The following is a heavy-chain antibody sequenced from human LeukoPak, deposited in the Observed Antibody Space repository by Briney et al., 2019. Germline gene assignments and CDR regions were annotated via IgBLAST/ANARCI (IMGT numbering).Heavy chain of an antibody. D-gene: IGHD5-18*01. CDR3: ARSRVGGYSYAQVYFFDY. J-gene: IGHJ4*02. CDR1: GGTLSSYA. Sequence: SVKVSCKASGGTLSSYAISWVRQAPGQGLEWMGGIIPIFGTANYAQKFQGRVTITADESTSTAYMELSSLRSEDTAVYYCARSRVGGYSYAQVYFFDYWGQGTLVTVSS. CDR2: IIPIFGTA. V-gene: IGHV1-69*01.